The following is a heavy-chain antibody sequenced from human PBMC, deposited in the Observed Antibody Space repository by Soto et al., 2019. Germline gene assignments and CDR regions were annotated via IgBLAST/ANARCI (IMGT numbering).Heavy chain of an antibody. J-gene: IGHJ5*02. CDR3: ARVRRWGIAQAGTLNWFDP. CDR2: INSDGSST. CDR1: GCTFSSYL. D-gene: IGHD6-13*01. V-gene: IGHV3-74*01. Sequence: GGTLMLCCASAGCTFSSYLMHLVRPAPAKGLVWVSRINSDGSSTSYAESVKGRFTISRDNAKHTLYVQMNSLRAEDTAVYYCARVRRWGIAQAGTLNWFDPWGQATLVNVS.